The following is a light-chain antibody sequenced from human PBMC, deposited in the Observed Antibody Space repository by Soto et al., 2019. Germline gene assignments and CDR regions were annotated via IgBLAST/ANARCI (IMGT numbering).Light chain of an antibody. CDR3: SSYAGSNNLL. CDR2: EVS. J-gene: IGLJ2*01. Sequence: QSALTQPPSASGSPGHSVTISCTGTSSDVGGYNYVSWYQQHPGKAPQLMIYEVSRRPSGVPDRFSGSESGNTASLTVSGLQAEDEADYYCSSYAGSNNLLFGGGTKVTVL. V-gene: IGLV2-8*01. CDR1: SSDVGGYNY.